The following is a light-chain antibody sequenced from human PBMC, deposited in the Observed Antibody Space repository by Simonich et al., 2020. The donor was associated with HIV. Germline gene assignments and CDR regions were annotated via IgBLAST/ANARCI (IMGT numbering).Light chain of an antibody. CDR2: EGR. Sequence: QSALTQPASVSGSPGQSITISCTGTSSDVGSYNLVSCYQQHPGKAPKLMIYEGRKRPSGVSNRFSGSKSGNTASLTISGLQAEDEADYYCSSYAGSNNLVFGGGTKLTVL. V-gene: IGLV2-14*02. J-gene: IGLJ2*01. CDR3: SSYAGSNNLV. CDR1: SSDVGSYNL.